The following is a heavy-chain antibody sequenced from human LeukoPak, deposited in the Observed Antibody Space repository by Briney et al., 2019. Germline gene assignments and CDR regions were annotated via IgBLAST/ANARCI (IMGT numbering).Heavy chain of an antibody. CDR1: GGTFSSYA. CDR2: IIPILGIA. V-gene: IGHV1-69*04. D-gene: IGHD5-18*01. CDR3: AATIVDTAMAHFDAFDI. J-gene: IGHJ3*02. Sequence: SVKVSCKASGGTFSSYAISWVRQALGQGLKWMGRIIPILGIANYAQKFQGRVTITADKSTSTAYMELSSLRSEDTAVYYCAATIVDTAMAHFDAFDIWGQGTMVTVSS.